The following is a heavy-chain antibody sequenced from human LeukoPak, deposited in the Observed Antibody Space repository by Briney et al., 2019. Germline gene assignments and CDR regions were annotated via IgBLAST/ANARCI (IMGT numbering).Heavy chain of an antibody. D-gene: IGHD6-19*01. V-gene: IGHV4-39*01. CDR2: MYYSGSS. J-gene: IGHJ4*02. CDR1: GGSLSSSTNH. CDR3: AKSSFGWSHY. Sequence: SETLSLTCTVSGGSLSSSTNHWGWLRQPPGKGLEWFGSMYYSGSSYYNPSLKSRDTISVDTSKNQISLKVTSMTAPDTAVYYWAKSSFGWSHYWGQGT.